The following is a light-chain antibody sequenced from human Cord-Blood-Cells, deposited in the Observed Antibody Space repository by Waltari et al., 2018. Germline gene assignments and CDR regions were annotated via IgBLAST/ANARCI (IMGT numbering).Light chain of an antibody. CDR3: QQSYSTPYT. CDR2: AAS. V-gene: IGKV1-39*01. CDR1: QSISSY. J-gene: IGKJ2*01. Sequence: DIQMTQSPSSLSASVGDRVTITCRASQSISSYLNWYQQKPGKAPKLLIYAASSLQSGVPSRFSRSGSGTDFTLTISSLQPGDIATYYCQQSYSTPYTGGQGTKLEIK.